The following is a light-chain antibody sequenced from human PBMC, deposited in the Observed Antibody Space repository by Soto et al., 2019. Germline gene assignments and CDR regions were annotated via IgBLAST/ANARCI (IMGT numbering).Light chain of an antibody. J-gene: IGLJ1*01. CDR2: EVN. CDR3: ASYTSISSLGV. CDR1: GSDIGSYKY. Sequence: QSALTQPASVSGSPGHSITISCTGTGSDIGSYKYVSWYQQHTGKAPKLIIFEVNNRPSGVSDRFSGSKSGNTASLIISGLQAEDEADYYCASYTSISSLGVFGTGTKVTVL. V-gene: IGLV2-14*03.